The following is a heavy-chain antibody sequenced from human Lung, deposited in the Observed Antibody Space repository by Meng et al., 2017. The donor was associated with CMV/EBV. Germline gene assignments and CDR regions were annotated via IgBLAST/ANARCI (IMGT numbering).Heavy chain of an antibody. Sequence: GESLKISCVASGFTFSISVMTWVRQAPGRGLEWVSSIYGIGRSTTYIDSVKGRFTISRDNSNNTLFLQLDRVKAEDTATYFCARERCYFGITQVIGWSYFDFWGQGXLVTVSS. D-gene: IGHD3-10*01. J-gene: IGHJ4*02. CDR3: ARERCYFGITQVIGWSYFDF. CDR1: GFTFSISV. CDR2: IYGIGRST. V-gene: IGHV3-23*05.